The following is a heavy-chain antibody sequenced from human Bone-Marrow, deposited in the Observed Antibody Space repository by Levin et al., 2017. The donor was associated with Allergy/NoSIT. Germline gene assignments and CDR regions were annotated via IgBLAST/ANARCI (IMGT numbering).Heavy chain of an antibody. Sequence: GESLKISCKVSGYSLTELSMHWVRQAPGEGLEWMGGFDPEDGETFYAQKFQGGVIVTADTSTDTAYMELSSLRSEDTAVYYCASSPRGSYDRFDYWGQGTLVTVSS. CDR3: ASSPRGSYDRFDY. D-gene: IGHD1-26*01. V-gene: IGHV1-24*01. J-gene: IGHJ4*02. CDR1: GYSLTELS. CDR2: FDPEDGET.